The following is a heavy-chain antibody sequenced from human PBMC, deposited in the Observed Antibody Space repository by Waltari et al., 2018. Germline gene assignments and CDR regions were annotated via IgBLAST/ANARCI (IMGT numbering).Heavy chain of an antibody. CDR1: GFTFSRYA. D-gene: IGHD6-13*01. Sequence: EVQLLESGGGLVQPGGSLRLSCAASGFTFSRYAMSWVRQAPGTGLEWVSAISGSGGSTYYADSVKGRFTISRDNSKNTLYLQMNSLRAEDTAVYYCAKEGLSSSWYGEYYFDYWGQGTLVTVSS. V-gene: IGHV3-23*01. CDR3: AKEGLSSSWYGEYYFDY. J-gene: IGHJ4*02. CDR2: ISGSGGST.